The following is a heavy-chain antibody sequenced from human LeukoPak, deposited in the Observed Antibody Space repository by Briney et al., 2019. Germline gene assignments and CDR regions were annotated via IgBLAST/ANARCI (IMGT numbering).Heavy chain of an antibody. D-gene: IGHD6-19*01. Sequence: GESLKISCKGSGYSFSTYWIGWVRQMPGEGLEWMGIIYPGDSDTRYSPSFQGQVTISADKSISTAYLQWSSLKASDTAMYYCARSERVQWLVEFDAFDIWGQGTMVTVSS. V-gene: IGHV5-51*01. CDR3: ARSERVQWLVEFDAFDI. CDR1: GYSFSTYW. J-gene: IGHJ3*02. CDR2: IYPGDSDT.